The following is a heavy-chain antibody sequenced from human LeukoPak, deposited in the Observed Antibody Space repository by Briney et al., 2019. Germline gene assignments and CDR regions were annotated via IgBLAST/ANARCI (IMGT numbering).Heavy chain of an antibody. CDR2: INTNTGNP. D-gene: IGHD2-21*02. CDR3: ARSYGAFEGDTYYYYGMDV. CDR1: GYIFTNYG. J-gene: IGHJ6*02. Sequence: APVKVSCKASGYIFTNYGMSWVRQAPGQGLQWMGWINTNTGNPTYAQGFTGRFVFSLDISVSTAYLQISSLKAEDTAVYYCARSYGAFEGDTYYYYGMDVWGQGTTVTVSS. V-gene: IGHV7-4-1*02.